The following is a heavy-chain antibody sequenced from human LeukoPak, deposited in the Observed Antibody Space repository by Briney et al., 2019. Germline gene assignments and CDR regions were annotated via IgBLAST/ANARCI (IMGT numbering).Heavy chain of an antibody. CDR1: GFTFSSYA. Sequence: GSLRLSCAASGFTFSSYAMHWVRQAPGEGLEWVAVISYDGSNKYYADSVKGRFTISRDNSKNTLYLQMNSLRAEDTAVYYCARAFSTDYYDSSGYYSEPYYFDYWGQGTLVTVSS. CDR2: ISYDGSNK. D-gene: IGHD3-22*01. CDR3: ARAFSTDYYDSSGYYSEPYYFDY. J-gene: IGHJ4*02. V-gene: IGHV3-30*04.